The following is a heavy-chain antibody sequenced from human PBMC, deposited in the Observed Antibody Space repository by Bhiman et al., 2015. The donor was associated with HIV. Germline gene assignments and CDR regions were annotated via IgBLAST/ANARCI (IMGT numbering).Heavy chain of an antibody. CDR1: GFTFTSFG. V-gene: IGHV3-30*03. Sequence: QVQLVESGGGVVQPGRSLRLSCAASGFTFTSFGMHWVRQAPGKGLEWVAVISYDGNNKYYADSVKGRFTISRENSKNTLYLQMNSLRAEDTAVYHCARNHRSSNWLGIFYYYMDVWGKGTTVTVSS. CDR2: ISYDGNNK. D-gene: IGHD4-11*01. CDR3: ARNHRSSNWLGIFYYYMDV. J-gene: IGHJ6*03.